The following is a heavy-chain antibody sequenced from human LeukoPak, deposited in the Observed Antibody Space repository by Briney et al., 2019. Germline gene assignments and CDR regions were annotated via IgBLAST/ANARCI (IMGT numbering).Heavy chain of an antibody. V-gene: IGHV1-2*02. CDR2: INPNSGGT. J-gene: IGHJ2*01. CDR1: GYTFTGYY. Sequence: RASVKVSCKASGYTFTGYYMHWVRQAPGQGLEWMGWINPNSGGTNYAQKFQGRVTLTTDTSTSTAFMDLRSLRSDDTAVYHCARVAIGSWYFDLWGRGTLVTVSS. D-gene: IGHD2-15*01. CDR3: ARVAIGSWYFDL.